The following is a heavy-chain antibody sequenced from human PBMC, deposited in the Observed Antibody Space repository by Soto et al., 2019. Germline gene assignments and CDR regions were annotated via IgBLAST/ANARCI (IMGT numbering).Heavy chain of an antibody. V-gene: IGHV3-23*01. CDR3: AKEENAGTVVTTFDH. CDR2: ITQSGDLT. J-gene: IGHJ4*02. Sequence: GGSLRLSCAASGFTFSSYGMSWVRQAPGKGLEWVSAITQSGDLTFYIDSVRGRFTISKDSSENTLYLQMNNLRAEDTAVYYCAKEENAGTVVTTFDHWGPGTLVTVSS. D-gene: IGHD2-21*02. CDR1: GFTFSSYG.